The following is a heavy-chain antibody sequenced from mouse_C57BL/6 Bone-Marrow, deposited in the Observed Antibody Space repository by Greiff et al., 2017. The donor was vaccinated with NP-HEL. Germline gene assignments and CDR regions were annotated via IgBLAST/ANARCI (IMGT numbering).Heavy chain of an antibody. J-gene: IGHJ1*03. Sequence: VQPQQSGAELVRPGASVKLSCTASGFNIKDDYMHWVKQRPEQGLEWIGWIDPENGDTEYASKFQGKATITADTSSNTAYLQLSSLTSEDTAVYYCTTRSNWYFDVWGTGTTVTVSS. V-gene: IGHV14-4*01. D-gene: IGHD5-1*01. CDR1: GFNIKDDY. CDR3: TTRSNWYFDV. CDR2: IDPENGDT.